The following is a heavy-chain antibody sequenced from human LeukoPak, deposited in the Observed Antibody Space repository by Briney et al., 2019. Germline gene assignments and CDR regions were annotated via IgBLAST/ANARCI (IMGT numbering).Heavy chain of an antibody. CDR3: ARGGLYGDYYFDY. V-gene: IGHV3-7*04. J-gene: IGHJ4*02. Sequence: GGSLKLSCAASGFTFTSYWMTWVRQAPGKGLEWVANTKHDGSERYYVDSVKGRFTISRDNVKNSLFLQMDSLRAEDAAVYYCARGGLYGDYYFDYWGQGTLVTVTS. CDR1: GFTFTSYW. D-gene: IGHD2-21*02. CDR2: TKHDGSER.